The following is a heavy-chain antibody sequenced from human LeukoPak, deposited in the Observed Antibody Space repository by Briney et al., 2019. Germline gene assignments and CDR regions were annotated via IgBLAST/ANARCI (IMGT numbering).Heavy chain of an antibody. CDR3: ATALGYSSGWYAPNFDY. J-gene: IGHJ4*02. V-gene: IGHV3-7*01. CDR1: GFTFNGYW. Sequence: GGSLRLSCAASGFTFNGYWMSWVRQAPGKGLEWVANIKQDGSEKYYVDSVKGRFTISRDNSKNTLYLQMNSLRAEDTAVYYCATALGYSSGWYAPNFDYWGQGTLVTVSS. D-gene: IGHD6-19*01. CDR2: IKQDGSEK.